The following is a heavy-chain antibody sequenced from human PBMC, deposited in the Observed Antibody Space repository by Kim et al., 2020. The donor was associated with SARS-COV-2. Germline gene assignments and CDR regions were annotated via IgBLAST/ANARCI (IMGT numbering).Heavy chain of an antibody. V-gene: IGHV3-23*01. CDR3: AKGRLNSGSYSH. Sequence: YYADSMNGRFTISRDNSKNTLYLQMNSLRAEDTAVYYCAKGRLNSGSYSHWGQVTLVTVSS. D-gene: IGHD3-10*01. J-gene: IGHJ4*02.